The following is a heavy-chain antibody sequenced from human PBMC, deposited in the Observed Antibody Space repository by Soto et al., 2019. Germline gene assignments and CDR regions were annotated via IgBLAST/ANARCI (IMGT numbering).Heavy chain of an antibody. CDR3: AKMEGMDPWAYSFDY. CDR2: IYGGGNGP. Sequence: EVPVLESGGGLVQPGGSLRLSCAATGFTFSDFAMSWVRQAPGKGLEWVSRIYGGGNGPHYADSVKGRVTISRDNYKNTLYLQMNSLRAEDTAVYYCAKMEGMDPWAYSFDYWGQGTLVTVSS. V-gene: IGHV3-23*01. CDR1: GFTFSDFA. J-gene: IGHJ4*02. D-gene: IGHD2-2*03.